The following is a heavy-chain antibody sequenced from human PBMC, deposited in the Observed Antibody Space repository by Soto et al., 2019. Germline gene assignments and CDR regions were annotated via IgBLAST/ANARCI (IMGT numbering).Heavy chain of an antibody. J-gene: IGHJ4*02. D-gene: IGHD6-13*01. CDR1: GGSFSDFY. Sequence: QVQLQQWGAGLLKPSETLSLTCAVYGGSFSDFYWNWIRQPPGKGLEWIGEINHSGSTNYNPSLKSRVTISVDTSKNQFSLKLSSVTAADTAVYYCARGGGIAAAGPYHFDYWGQGTLVTVSS. CDR2: INHSGST. CDR3: ARGGGIAAAGPYHFDY. V-gene: IGHV4-34*01.